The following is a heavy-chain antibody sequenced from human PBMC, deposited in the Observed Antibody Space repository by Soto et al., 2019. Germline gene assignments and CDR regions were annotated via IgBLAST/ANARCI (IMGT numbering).Heavy chain of an antibody. Sequence: PGGSLRLSCAASGFTFSSYSMNWVRQAPGKGLEWVSSISSNSSYIYYADSVKGRFTISRDNAKDSLYLQVDSLGTEDTAIYFCVRAGKPYGFAFWGQGTMVTVSS. D-gene: IGHD4-17*01. CDR1: GFTFSSYS. CDR2: ISSNSSYI. J-gene: IGHJ3*01. CDR3: VRAGKPYGFAF. V-gene: IGHV3-21*01.